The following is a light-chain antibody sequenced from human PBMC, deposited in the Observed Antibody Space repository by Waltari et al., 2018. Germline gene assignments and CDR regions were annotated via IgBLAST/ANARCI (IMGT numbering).Light chain of an antibody. CDR1: TSDVGAYDY. J-gene: IGLJ2*01. CDR2: DVK. CDR3: SSSTTTTLI. Sequence: QSALTQPASVSRSPGPSITFSCPGPTSDVGAYDYVSWYQQHPGKAPKLMIYDVKSRPSGVSARFSGSKSGNTASLTISGLQTEDEADYYCSSSTTTTLIFGGGTKLTVL. V-gene: IGLV2-14*03.